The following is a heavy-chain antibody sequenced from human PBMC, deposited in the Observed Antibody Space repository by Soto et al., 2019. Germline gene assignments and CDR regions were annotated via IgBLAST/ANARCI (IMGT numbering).Heavy chain of an antibody. Sequence: EVQLVESGGGLVQPGGSLRLSCAASGFTFSSSSMNWVRQAPGQGLEWVSFITDSSSTIYYADSVEGRLTASRDPAKNRLDLQKNSLRDEARALYYCARGGYIHGYDWCDPWGEGTLVTVSS. CDR1: GFTFSSSS. J-gene: IGHJ5*02. V-gene: IGHV3-48*02. CDR3: ARGGYIHGYDWCDP. D-gene: IGHD5-18*01. CDR2: ITDSSSTI.